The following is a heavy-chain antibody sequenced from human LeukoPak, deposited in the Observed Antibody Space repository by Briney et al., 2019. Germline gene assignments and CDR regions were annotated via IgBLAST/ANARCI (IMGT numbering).Heavy chain of an antibody. J-gene: IGHJ6*03. V-gene: IGHV4-4*07. Sequence: PSETLSLTCTVSGGSISSYYWSWIRKPAGKGLEWIGRFYSGGSTDYNPSLKSRVTMSVDTSKNQFSLKLSSVTAADTAVYYCARDRCTSCYLHYYYMDVWGKGTTVTVSS. CDR3: ARDRCTSCYLHYYYMDV. CDR2: FYSGGST. CDR1: GGSISSYY. D-gene: IGHD2-2*01.